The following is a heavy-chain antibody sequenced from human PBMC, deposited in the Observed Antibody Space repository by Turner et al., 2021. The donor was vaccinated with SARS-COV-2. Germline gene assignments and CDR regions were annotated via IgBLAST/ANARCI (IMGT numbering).Heavy chain of an antibody. CDR1: GFNFSTAW. Sequence: EVQLVESGGGLVKPGGSLRLSCAASGFNFSTAWMGWVRQAPGKGREWVGRIKSKTEGGITDYAAPVKGRFTISRDDSKNTVYLQMNSLKTEDTAVYYCTTDIGPITIFGVATRYGMDVWGQGTTVTVSS. V-gene: IGHV3-15*01. J-gene: IGHJ6*02. CDR2: IKSKTEGGIT. CDR3: TTDIGPITIFGVATRYGMDV. D-gene: IGHD3-3*01.